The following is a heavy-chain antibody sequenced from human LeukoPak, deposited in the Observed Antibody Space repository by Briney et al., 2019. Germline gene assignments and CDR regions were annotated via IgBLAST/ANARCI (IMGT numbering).Heavy chain of an antibody. D-gene: IGHD6-13*01. CDR3: ARDLRVSSWYPYWYFDL. J-gene: IGHJ2*01. CDR1: SGSMLSSSYY. V-gene: IGHV4-39*07. CDR2: IYFSGGT. Sequence: SETLSLTCTVSSGSMLSSSYYWGWVRQPPGKGLELIGYIYFSGGTYYNPSLKSRVTISVDTSKNQFSLKLSSVTAADTAVYYCARDLRVSSWYPYWYFDLWGRGTLVTVSS.